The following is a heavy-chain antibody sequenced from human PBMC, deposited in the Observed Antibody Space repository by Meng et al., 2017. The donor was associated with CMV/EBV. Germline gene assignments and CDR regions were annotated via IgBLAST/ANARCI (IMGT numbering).Heavy chain of an antibody. CDR2: ISYDGSNK. Sequence: GESLKISCAASGFTFSSYSMHWVRQAPGKGLEWVAVISYDGSNKYYADSVKGRFTISRDNSKSTLYLQMNSLRAEDTAVYYCARDGYSSSWYGPGYYYYYYGMDVWGQGTTVTVSS. J-gene: IGHJ6*02. CDR1: GFTFSSYS. CDR3: ARDGYSSSWYGPGYYYYYYGMDV. V-gene: IGHV3-30-3*01. D-gene: IGHD6-13*01.